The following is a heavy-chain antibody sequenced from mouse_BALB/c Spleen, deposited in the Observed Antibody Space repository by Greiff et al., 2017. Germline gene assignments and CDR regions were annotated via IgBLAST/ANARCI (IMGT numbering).Heavy chain of an antibody. CDR3: ARLGTLQRGFDY. J-gene: IGHJ2*01. CDR1: GFTFSSYT. V-gene: IGHV5-12-2*01. CDR2: ISNGGGST. D-gene: IGHD2-1*01. Sequence: EVNLVESGGGLVQPGGSLKLSCAASGFTFSSYTMSWVRQTPEKRLEWVAYISNGGGSTYYPDTVKGRFTISRDNAKNTLYLQMSSLKSEDTAMYYCARLGTLQRGFDYWGQGTTLTVSS.